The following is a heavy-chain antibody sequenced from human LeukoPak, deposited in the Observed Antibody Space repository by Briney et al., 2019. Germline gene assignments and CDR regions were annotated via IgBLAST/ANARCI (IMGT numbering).Heavy chain of an antibody. J-gene: IGHJ3*02. D-gene: IGHD3-10*01. CDR1: GGSISSYY. CDR2: IYYSGST. Sequence: PSETLSLTCTVSGGSISSYYWSWIRQPPGKGLEWIGYIYYSGSTNYNPSLKSRVTISVDTSKNQFSLKLSSVTAADTAVYYCARGSVRVSYAFDIWGQGTMVTVSS. V-gene: IGHV4-59*01. CDR3: ARGSVRVSYAFDI.